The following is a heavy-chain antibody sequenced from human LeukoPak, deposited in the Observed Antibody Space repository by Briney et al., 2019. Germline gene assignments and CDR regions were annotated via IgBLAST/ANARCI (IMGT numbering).Heavy chain of an antibody. V-gene: IGHV1-2*02. CDR1: GYTFIGYI. CDR2: INPKSGDT. J-gene: IGHJ4*02. CDR3: ARGGFLQPTTMTTEPPFQY. Sequence: ASVKVSCKASGYTFIGYIMHWVRQAPGQGLEWMGWINPKSGDTNYAQKFQGRVTMTRDTSISTAYMEVTSDDTAVYYCARGGFLQPTTMTTEPPFQYRGQGTLVTVSS. D-gene: IGHD4-17*01.